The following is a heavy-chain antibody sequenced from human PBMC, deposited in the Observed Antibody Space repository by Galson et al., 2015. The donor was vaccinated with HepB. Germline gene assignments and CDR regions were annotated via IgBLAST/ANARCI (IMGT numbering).Heavy chain of an antibody. CDR2: INAGGSDE. J-gene: IGHJ5*02. CDR3: ATDGGWFRLDP. Sequence: SLRLSCAASGFTFRTSWMTWVRQGPGRGLEWGANINAGGSDEFYVDSVKDRFTISRGNAKNSLYLQMNSLRAEDTGVYYCATDGGWFRLDPWGQGTLVTVSS. V-gene: IGHV3-7*01. CDR1: GFTFRTSW. D-gene: IGHD2-15*01.